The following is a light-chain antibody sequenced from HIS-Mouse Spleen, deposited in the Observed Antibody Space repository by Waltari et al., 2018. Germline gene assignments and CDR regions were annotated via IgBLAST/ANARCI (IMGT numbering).Light chain of an antibody. Sequence: EIVLTQSPGTLSLSPGERATLSCRASQSVSSSYLAWYQQKPGQAPRLLIYGASSMATSIPDRFSGSGSGTDFTLTISRLEPEDFAVYYCQQYGSSPLTFGGGTKVEIK. V-gene: IGKV3-20*01. CDR1: QSVSSSY. J-gene: IGKJ4*01. CDR2: GAS. CDR3: QQYGSSPLT.